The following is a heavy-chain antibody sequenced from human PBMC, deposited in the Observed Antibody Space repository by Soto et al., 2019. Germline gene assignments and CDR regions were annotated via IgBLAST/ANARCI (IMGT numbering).Heavy chain of an antibody. CDR1: GGSVTSHH. J-gene: IGHJ5*02. CDR3: DKDMSAGFAHYFDP. V-gene: IGHV4-59*02. CDR2: TAYTWNT. D-gene: IGHD1-26*01. Sequence: SETLSLTCFVSGGSVTSHHWRWIGRFPEPGLEWIDYTAYTWNTNNTHSLQSRVTRVMDTSNNQLTLKLITMTAVNTADNYGDKDMSAGFAHYFDPWGQGTLVTVSS.